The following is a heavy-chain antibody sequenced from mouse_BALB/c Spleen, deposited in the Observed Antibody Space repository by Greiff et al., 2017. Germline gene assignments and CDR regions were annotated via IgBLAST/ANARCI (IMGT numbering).Heavy chain of an antibody. J-gene: IGHJ3*01. CDR1: GFTFSSYT. CDR2: ISSGGSYT. D-gene: IGHD2-1*01. CDR3: TRGDYGNSAFAY. Sequence: DVQLVESGGGLVKPGGSLKLSCAASGFTFSSYTMSWVRQTPEKRLEWVATISSGGSYTYYPDSVKGRFTISRDNAKNTLYLQMSSLKSEDTAMYYCTRGDYGNSAFAYWGQGTLVTVSA. V-gene: IGHV5-6-4*01.